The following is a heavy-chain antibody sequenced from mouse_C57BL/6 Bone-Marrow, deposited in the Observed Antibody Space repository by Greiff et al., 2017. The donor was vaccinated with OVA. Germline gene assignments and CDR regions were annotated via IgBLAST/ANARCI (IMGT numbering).Heavy chain of an antibody. CDR3: ARDYYGSSFSYCYFDV. V-gene: IGHV1-55*01. CDR2: IYPGSGST. D-gene: IGHD1-1*01. CDR1: GYTFTSYW. J-gene: IGHJ1*03. Sequence: QVQLQQPGAELVKPGASVKMSCKASGYTFTSYWITWVKQRPGQGLEWIGDIYPGSGSTNYNEKFKSKATLTVDTSSSTAYMQLSSLTSEDSAVYYCARDYYGSSFSYCYFDVWGTETTVTVSS.